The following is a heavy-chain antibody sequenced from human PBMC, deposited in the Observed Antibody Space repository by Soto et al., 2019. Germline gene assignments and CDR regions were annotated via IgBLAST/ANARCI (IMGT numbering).Heavy chain of an antibody. J-gene: IGHJ4*02. D-gene: IGHD6-13*01. V-gene: IGHV3-33*01. CDR2: IWYDGSNK. CDR1: GFTFSSYG. Sequence: QVQLVESGGGVVQPGRSLRLSCAASGFTFSSYGMHWVRQAPGKGLEWVAVIWYDGSNKYYADSVKGRFTISRDNSKNTPYLQVNSLRAEDTALYYCARWGIAAGDYWGQGTLVTVSS. CDR3: ARWGIAAGDY.